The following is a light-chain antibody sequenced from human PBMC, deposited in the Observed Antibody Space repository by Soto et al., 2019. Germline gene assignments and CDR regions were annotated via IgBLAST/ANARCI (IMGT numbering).Light chain of an antibody. V-gene: IGKV3-20*01. J-gene: IGKJ1*01. Sequence: EIVLTQSPGTLSLSPWERATLSCRASQSVSNNYLAWYQQKPGQAPRLLIYGASNRATGIPDRFSGSGSGTDFTLTISRLEPEDFAVYFCQQYNIWPQTFGQGTKVDIK. CDR1: QSVSNNY. CDR3: QQYNIWPQT. CDR2: GAS.